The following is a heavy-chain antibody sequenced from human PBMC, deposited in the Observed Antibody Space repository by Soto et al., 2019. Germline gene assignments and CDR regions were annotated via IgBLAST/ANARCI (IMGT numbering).Heavy chain of an antibody. D-gene: IGHD2-15*01. Sequence: QITLKESGPTLVKPTQTLTLTCTFSGFSLSTSGVGVAWIRQPPGKALEWLALIYWDDDKRYRPSLETRLTVTKDTSKNQVVVSMTYMDSVDTATYYCAYLPCSGGSCYWFSYSGMDVWGQGTTVTVSS. CDR1: GFSLSTSGVG. V-gene: IGHV2-5*02. J-gene: IGHJ6*02. CDR3: AYLPCSGGSCYWFSYSGMDV. CDR2: IYWDDDK.